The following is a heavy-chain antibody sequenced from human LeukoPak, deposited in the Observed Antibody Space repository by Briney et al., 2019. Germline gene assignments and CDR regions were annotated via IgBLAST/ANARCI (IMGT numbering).Heavy chain of an antibody. J-gene: IGHJ4*02. CDR2: IYYSGST. Sequence: SETLSLTCTVSGGSISSGDYYWSWIRQPPGKGLEWIRYIYYSGSTYYNPSLKSRVTISVDTSKNQFSLKLSSATAADTAVYYCARVARGSGWFYFDYWGQGTLVTVSS. V-gene: IGHV4-30-4*01. CDR1: GGSISSGDYY. CDR3: ARVARGSGWFYFDY. D-gene: IGHD6-19*01.